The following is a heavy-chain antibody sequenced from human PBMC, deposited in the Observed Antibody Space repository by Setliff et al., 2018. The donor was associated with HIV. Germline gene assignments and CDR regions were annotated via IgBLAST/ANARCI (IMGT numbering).Heavy chain of an antibody. CDR3: TRESGRSWEHLYYFDY. J-gene: IGHJ4*02. Sequence: PGGSLRLSCAASGFTFSSYAMSWVRQAPGKGLEWVSGISWNSGSIGYADSVEGRFTISRDNARDSLYLQMNSLKTEDTAVYYCTRESGRSWEHLYYFDYWGQGTLVTVSS. CDR1: GFTFSSYA. D-gene: IGHD1-26*01. CDR2: ISWNSGSI. V-gene: IGHV3-20*04.